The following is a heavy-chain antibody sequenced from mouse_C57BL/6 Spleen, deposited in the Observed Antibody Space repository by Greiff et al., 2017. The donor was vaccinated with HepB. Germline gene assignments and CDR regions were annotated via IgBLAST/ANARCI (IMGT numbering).Heavy chain of an antibody. Sequence: VQLQQPGAELVRPGTSVKLSCKASGYTFTSYWMHWVKQRPGQGLEWIGVIDPSDSYTNYNQKFKGKATLTVDTSSSTAYMQLSSLTSEDSAVYYCARRDTAQAPDYYAMDYWGQGTSVTVSS. J-gene: IGHJ4*01. D-gene: IGHD3-2*02. CDR2: IDPSDSYT. CDR1: GYTFTSYW. CDR3: ARRDTAQAPDYYAMDY. V-gene: IGHV1-59*01.